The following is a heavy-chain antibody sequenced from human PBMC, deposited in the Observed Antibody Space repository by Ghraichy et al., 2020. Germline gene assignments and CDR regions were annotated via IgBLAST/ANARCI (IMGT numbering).Heavy chain of an antibody. CDR1: GGSISSYY. J-gene: IGHJ3*02. V-gene: IGHV4-59*01. CDR3: ARERGNDYGDYYRDAFDI. D-gene: IGHD4-17*01. CDR2: IYYSGST. Sequence: SETLSLTCTVSGGSISSYYWSWIRQPPGKGLEWIGYIYYSGSTNYNPSLKSRVTISVDTSKNQFSLKLSSVTAADTAVYYCARERGNDYGDYYRDAFDIWGQGTMVTVSS.